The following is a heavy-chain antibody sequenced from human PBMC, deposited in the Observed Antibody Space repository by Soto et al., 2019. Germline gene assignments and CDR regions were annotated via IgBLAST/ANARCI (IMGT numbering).Heavy chain of an antibody. Sequence: PGGSLRLSCEASGFTFSSYEMNWVRQAPGKGLEWVSSISSSGSPVNYADSVKGRFTISRDNAKNSMYLQMNSLRAEDTAVYYCVRSWGVYCSTTRCYSPWFDPWGQGTLVTVSS. J-gene: IGHJ5*02. CDR3: VRSWGVYCSTTRCYSPWFDP. CDR2: ISSSGSPV. V-gene: IGHV3-48*03. CDR1: GFTFSSYE. D-gene: IGHD2-2*02.